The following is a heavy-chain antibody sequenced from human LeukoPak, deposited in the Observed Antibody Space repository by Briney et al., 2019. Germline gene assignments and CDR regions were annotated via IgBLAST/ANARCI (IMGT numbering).Heavy chain of an antibody. Sequence: GGSLRLSCAASGFTFSSYWMSWVRQAPGKGLEWVAVIWYDGSNKYYADSVKGRFTISRDNSKNTLYLQMNSLRAEDTAVYCCARGAPGVVDYWGQGTLVTVSS. V-gene: IGHV3-33*08. CDR1: GFTFSSYW. CDR2: IWYDGSNK. CDR3: ARGAPGVVDY. J-gene: IGHJ4*02. D-gene: IGHD3-10*01.